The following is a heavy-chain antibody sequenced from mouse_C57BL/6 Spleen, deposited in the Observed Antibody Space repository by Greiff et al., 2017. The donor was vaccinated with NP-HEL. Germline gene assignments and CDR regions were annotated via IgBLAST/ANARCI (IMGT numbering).Heavy chain of an antibody. Sequence: QVQLQQSGAELVRPGTSVKVSCKASGYAFTNYLIEWVKQRPGQGLEWIGVINPGSGGTNYNEKFKGKATLTADKSSSTAYMQLSSLTSEDSAVYFCARRGELGRGFDYWGQGTTRTVSS. CDR2: INPGSGGT. J-gene: IGHJ2*01. CDR3: ARRGELGRGFDY. V-gene: IGHV1-54*01. CDR1: GYAFTNYL. D-gene: IGHD4-1*01.